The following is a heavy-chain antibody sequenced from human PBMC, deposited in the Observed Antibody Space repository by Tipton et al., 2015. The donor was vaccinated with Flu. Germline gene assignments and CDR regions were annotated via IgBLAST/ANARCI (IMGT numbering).Heavy chain of an antibody. CDR1: GYTFTSSG. J-gene: IGHJ4*02. CDR3: ASVLKSYNNDWLPSM. CDR2: ISVHNGNT. D-gene: IGHD3-9*01. V-gene: IGHV1-18*01. Sequence: QVQLVQSGAEVKKPGASVKVSCKASGYTFTSSGISWVRQAPGQGLEWMGWISVHNGNTNYAPRLRGRVTMTTDTSTSTAYMELRSLRSDDTAVYYCASVLKSYNNDWLPSMWGQGTLVTVSS.